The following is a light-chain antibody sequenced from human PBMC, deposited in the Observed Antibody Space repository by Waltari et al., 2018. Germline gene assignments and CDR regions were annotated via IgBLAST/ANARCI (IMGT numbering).Light chain of an antibody. CDR2: DVF. J-gene: IGLJ1*01. CDR1: GSDIGGYNY. V-gene: IGLV2-14*03. CDR3: SSYTSSSALV. Sequence: QSALTQPASASGSPGQSITISCTGTGSDIGGYNYVSWYQQHPGKAPKVIIYDVFYRPSGVSNRFSGSKSGNTASLTISGLQAEDEADYYCSSYTSSSALVFGTGTKVTVL.